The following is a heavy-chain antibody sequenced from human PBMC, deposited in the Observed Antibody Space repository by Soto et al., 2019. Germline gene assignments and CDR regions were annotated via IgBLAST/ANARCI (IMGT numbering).Heavy chain of an antibody. CDR2: IWYDGSNK. J-gene: IGHJ6*01. Sequence: DKELEWVAVIWYDGSNKYYADSVKGRFTISRDNSKNTLYLQMNSLRAEDTAVYYCARDNRLPLGGYYYGMAVWGHGTTVIGFS. CDR3: ARDNRLPLGGYYYGMAV. D-gene: IGHD3-16*01. V-gene: IGHV3-33*01.